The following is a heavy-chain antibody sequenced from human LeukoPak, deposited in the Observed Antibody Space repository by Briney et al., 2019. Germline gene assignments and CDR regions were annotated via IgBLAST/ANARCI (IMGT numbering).Heavy chain of an antibody. V-gene: IGHV3-53*01. J-gene: IGHJ4*02. D-gene: IGHD6-6*01. Sequence: GGSLRLSCAASGFIVSHNYMTWVRQAPGKGLEWISVIYIDGTTYYADSVKGRFTISRDQANNTLYLQMNTLRDEDTAVYYCARGPKYSFYWGQGTLVSVSS. CDR2: IYIDGTT. CDR3: ARGPKYSFY. CDR1: GFIVSHNY.